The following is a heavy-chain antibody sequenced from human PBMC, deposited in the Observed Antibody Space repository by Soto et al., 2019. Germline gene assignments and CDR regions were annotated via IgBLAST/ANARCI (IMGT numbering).Heavy chain of an antibody. CDR3: AKDPAFGEQQRGTWSYYYGMDV. D-gene: IGHD3-10*01. V-gene: IGHV3-23*01. J-gene: IGHJ6*02. Sequence: EVQLLESGGGLVQPGGSLRLSCAASGFTFSSYAMSWVRQAPGKGLEWVSVISGSGGGTYYADSVKGRFTISRDNSKNTLYLQMNSLRAEDTAVYYCAKDPAFGEQQRGTWSYYYGMDVWGQGTTVTVSS. CDR2: ISGSGGGT. CDR1: GFTFSSYA.